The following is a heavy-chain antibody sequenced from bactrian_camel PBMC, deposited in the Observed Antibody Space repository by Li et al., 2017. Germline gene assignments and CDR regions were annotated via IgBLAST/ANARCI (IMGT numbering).Heavy chain of an antibody. CDR2: IESDGST. V-gene: IGHV3S53*01. CDR3: RTGYCSGRSWALLDMN. CDR1: GHVFGVCE. Sequence: HVQLVESGGGSVQAGGSLKLSCVVFGHVFGVCELGWYRQGPGNQREGVAGIESDGSTRYPDSVKGRFTISKDNTEKTLTLRATSLEPEDTAMYYCRTGYCSGRSWALLDMNWGQGTQVTVS. J-gene: IGHJ4*01. D-gene: IGHD2*01.